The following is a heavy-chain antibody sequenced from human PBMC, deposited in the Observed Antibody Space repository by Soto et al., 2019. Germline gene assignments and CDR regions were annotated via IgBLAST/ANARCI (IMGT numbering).Heavy chain of an antibody. CDR2: IIPIFGTS. V-gene: IGHV1-69*12. CDR3: ASEDGDVFPYYFKY. Sequence: QVQLVQSGAEVKKPGSSVKVSCKASGGTFSNYAISWVRQAPGQGLEWMGGIIPIFGTSHYAQKFQGRVTITADESSSTAYMELSSLRSEDTAVYFCASEDGDVFPYYFKYWGQGTLVTVSS. CDR1: GGTFSNYA. J-gene: IGHJ4*02.